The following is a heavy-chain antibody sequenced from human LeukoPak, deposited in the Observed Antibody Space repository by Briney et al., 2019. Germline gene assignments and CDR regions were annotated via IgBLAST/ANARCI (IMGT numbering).Heavy chain of an antibody. CDR3: AEDRSLLGYCSGGSCSFFDP. V-gene: IGHV3-23*01. CDR2: ISGSGGST. CDR1: GFTFSSYA. J-gene: IGHJ5*02. Sequence: GGPLRLSCAASGFTFSSYAMSWVRQAPGKGLEWVSAISGSGGSTYYADSVKGRFTISRDNSKNTLYLQMNSLRAEDTAVYYCAEDRSLLGYCSGGSCSFFDPWGQGTLVTVSS. D-gene: IGHD2-15*01.